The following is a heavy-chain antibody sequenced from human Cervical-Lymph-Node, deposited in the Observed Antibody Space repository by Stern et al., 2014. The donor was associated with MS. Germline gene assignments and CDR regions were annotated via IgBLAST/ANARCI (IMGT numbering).Heavy chain of an antibody. D-gene: IGHD1-26*01. Sequence: VQLVESGAEVKQPGASMKVTCKASENTFTGYYIHWVRQAPGQGLEWMGWINPNSCATNYAQRFQDRVSLTSDTSNTLAYMELDRLTSDDTAVYYCARISLGSGIDYWGQGSLVTVSS. CDR2: INPNSCAT. CDR1: ENTFTGYY. CDR3: ARISLGSGIDY. V-gene: IGHV1-2*02. J-gene: IGHJ4*02.